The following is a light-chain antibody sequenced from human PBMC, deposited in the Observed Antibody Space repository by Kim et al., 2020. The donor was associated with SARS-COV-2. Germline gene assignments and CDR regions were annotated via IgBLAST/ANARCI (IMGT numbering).Light chain of an antibody. CDR3: QAWDSSIYV. Sequence: SYELTQPPSVSVSPGQTASITCSGDKLGDKYASWYQQKPGQSPVVVIFRDNRRPSGIPERFSGSNSGNKATLTISGTQAMDEADYYCQAWDSSIYVFGTGTKVTVL. CDR1: KLGDKY. CDR2: RDN. V-gene: IGLV3-1*01. J-gene: IGLJ1*01.